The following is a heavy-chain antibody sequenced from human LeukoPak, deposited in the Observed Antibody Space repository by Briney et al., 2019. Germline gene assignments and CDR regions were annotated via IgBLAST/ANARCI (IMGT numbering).Heavy chain of an antibody. V-gene: IGHV3-7*03. D-gene: IGHD4-17*01. CDR1: GFTFSSYW. CDR2: IKQDGSEK. J-gene: IGHJ4*02. CDR3: ARAHRGDYFDY. Sequence: GSLRLSCAASGFTFSSYWMSWVRQAPGKGLEWVANIKQDGSEKYYVDSVKGRFTISRDNAKNSLYLQMNSLRAEDTALYHCARAHRGDYFDYWGQGALVTVSS.